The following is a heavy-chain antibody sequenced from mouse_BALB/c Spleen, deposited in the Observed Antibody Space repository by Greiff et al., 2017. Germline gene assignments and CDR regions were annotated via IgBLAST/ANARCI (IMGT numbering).Heavy chain of an antibody. Sequence: EVKLMESGAELVKPGASVKLSCTASGFNIKDTYMHWVKQRPEQGLEWIGRIDPANGNTKYDPKFQGKATITADTSSNTAYLQLSSLTSEDTAVYYCARDYGRVDWYFDVWGAGTTVTVSS. CDR3: ARDYGRVDWYFDV. J-gene: IGHJ1*01. V-gene: IGHV14-3*02. CDR2: IDPANGNT. D-gene: IGHD1-1*01. CDR1: GFNIKDTY.